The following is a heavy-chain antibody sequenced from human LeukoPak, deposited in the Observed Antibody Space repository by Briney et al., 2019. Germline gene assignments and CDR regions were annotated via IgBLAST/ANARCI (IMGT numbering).Heavy chain of an antibody. D-gene: IGHD2-15*01. CDR1: GYTLTELS. CDR2: FDPEDGET. Sequence: RASVKVSCKVSGYTLTELSMHWVRQAPGKGLEWMGGFDPEDGETIYAQKFQGRVTMTEDTSTDTAYMELSSLRSEDTAVYYCATIILGDCSGGSCYSGSPRWFDPWGQGTLVTVSS. V-gene: IGHV1-24*01. J-gene: IGHJ5*02. CDR3: ATIILGDCSGGSCYSGSPRWFDP.